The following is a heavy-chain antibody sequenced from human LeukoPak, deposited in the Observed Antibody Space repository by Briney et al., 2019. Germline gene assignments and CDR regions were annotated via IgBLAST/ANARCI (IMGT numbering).Heavy chain of an antibody. Sequence: SETLSLTCAVYGGSFSGYYWSWIRQPPGKGLEWIGEINHSGSTNYNPSLKSRVTISVDTSKNQFSLKLSSVTAADTAVYYCARRITMVRGVHRPFDYWGQGTLVNVSS. CDR3: ARRITMVRGVHRPFDY. V-gene: IGHV4-34*01. CDR1: GGSFSGYY. D-gene: IGHD3-10*01. CDR2: INHSGST. J-gene: IGHJ4*02.